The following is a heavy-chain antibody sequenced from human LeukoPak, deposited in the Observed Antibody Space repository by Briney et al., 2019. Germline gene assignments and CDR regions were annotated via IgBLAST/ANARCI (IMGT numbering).Heavy chain of an antibody. CDR3: ARAPEYGLYYFDY. D-gene: IGHD1-14*01. CDR1: GGSFSGYY. CDR2: INHSGST. V-gene: IGHV4-34*01. J-gene: IGHJ4*02. Sequence: SETLSLTCAVYGGSFSGYYWTWIRQSPGKGLEWIGEINHSGSTNYNPSLKSRVTISIDTSKNQFSLKLTSVTAADTAVYYCARAPEYGLYYFDYWGQGTLVTVSS.